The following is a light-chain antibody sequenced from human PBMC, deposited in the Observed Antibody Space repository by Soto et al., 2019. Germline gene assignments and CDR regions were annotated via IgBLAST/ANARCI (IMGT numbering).Light chain of an antibody. CDR3: PQYENPLLT. V-gene: IGKV1-33*01. CDR1: QDISNY. CDR2: DAS. J-gene: IGKJ4*01. Sequence: DIQMTQSPSSLSASVGDRVTITCQASQDISNYLNWYQQKPGKAPKLLIYDASNLETGVPSRFSGSVSGTDFTFTISGLQPEDTATYYCPQYENPLLTFGGGTKVEIK.